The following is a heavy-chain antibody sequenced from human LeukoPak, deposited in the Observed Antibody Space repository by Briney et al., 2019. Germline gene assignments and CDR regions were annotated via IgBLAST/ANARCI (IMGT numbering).Heavy chain of an antibody. V-gene: IGHV1-18*01. D-gene: IGHD4/OR15-4a*01. CDR2: ISVYNGNT. Sequence: ASVKVSCKASGYTFTSYGISWVRQAPGQGLEWMGWISVYNGNTNYTQKLQGRVTMTTDTSTSTAYMGLRSLRSDDTAVYSCARDLGRGLATIGDYWGQGTLVTVSS. J-gene: IGHJ4*02. CDR3: ARDLGRGLATIGDY. CDR1: GYTFTSYG.